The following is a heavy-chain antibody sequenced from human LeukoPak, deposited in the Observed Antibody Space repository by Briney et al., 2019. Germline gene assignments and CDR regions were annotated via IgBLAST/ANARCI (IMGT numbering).Heavy chain of an antibody. V-gene: IGHV1-69*05. CDR1: GGTFSSYA. CDR2: IIPIFGTA. J-gene: IGHJ4*02. D-gene: IGHD3-22*01. Sequence: SVKVSCKASGGTFSSYAISWVRQAPGQGLEWMGGIIPIFGTANYAQKFQGRVTITTDESTSTAYMELSSLRSEDTAVYYCAREPYYYDSSGYRYYFDYWGQGTLVTVSS. CDR3: AREPYYYDSSGYRYYFDY.